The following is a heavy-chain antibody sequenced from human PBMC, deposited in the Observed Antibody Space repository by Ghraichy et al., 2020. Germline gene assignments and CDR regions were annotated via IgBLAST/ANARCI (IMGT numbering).Heavy chain of an antibody. Sequence: GGSLRLSCAASGFTFSSYAMSWVRQAPGKGLEWVSAISGSGGSTYYADSVKGRFTISRDNSKNTLYLQMNSLRAEDTAVYYCAKYYDFWSGYPPDYWGQGTLVTVSS. CDR2: ISGSGGST. V-gene: IGHV3-23*01. J-gene: IGHJ4*02. CDR3: AKYYDFWSGYPPDY. CDR1: GFTFSSYA. D-gene: IGHD3-3*01.